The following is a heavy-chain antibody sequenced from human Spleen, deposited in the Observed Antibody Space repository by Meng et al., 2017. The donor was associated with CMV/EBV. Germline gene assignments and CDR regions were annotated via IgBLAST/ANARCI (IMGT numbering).Heavy chain of an antibody. D-gene: IGHD3-10*01. CDR3: ARDYITGTYFDC. J-gene: IGHJ4*02. Sequence: SETLSLTCIVSGGPISSTNYYWTWIRQHPEKGLEWIGYIYYSGTTYYNPSLKSRVTISVDASKNQFSLNLTSVTAADTAVYYCARDYITGTYFDCWGQGTLVTVSS. V-gene: IGHV4-31*03. CDR1: GGPISSTNYY. CDR2: IYYSGTT.